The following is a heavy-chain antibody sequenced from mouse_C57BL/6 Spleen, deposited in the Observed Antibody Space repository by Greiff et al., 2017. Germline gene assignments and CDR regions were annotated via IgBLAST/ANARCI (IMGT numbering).Heavy chain of an antibody. CDR2: IDPSDSYT. CDR1: GYTFTSYW. CDR3: ARRVYYGNYGFDY. J-gene: IGHJ2*01. Sequence: QVQLQQPGAELVMPGASVKLSCKASGYTFTSYWMHWVKQRPGQGLEWIGEIDPSDSYTNYNQKFKGKSTLTVDKSSSTAYMQLSSLTSEDSAVYYCARRVYYGNYGFDYWGQGTTLTVSS. V-gene: IGHV1-69*01. D-gene: IGHD2-1*01.